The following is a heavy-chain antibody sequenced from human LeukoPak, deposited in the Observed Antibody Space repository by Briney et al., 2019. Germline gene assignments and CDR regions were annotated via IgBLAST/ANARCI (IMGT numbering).Heavy chain of an antibody. CDR2: IYYTGTT. CDR1: GDSIISTNYY. V-gene: IGHV4-39*07. CDR3: ARGLGGY. D-gene: IGHD3-16*01. Sequence: PSETLSLTCSVSGDSIISTNYYWGWVRQSPGKELEWIGSIYYTGTTYYDPSLKSRVTISVDTSKNQLSLKLSSVTAADTAVYYCARGLGGYWGQGTLVTVSS. J-gene: IGHJ4*02.